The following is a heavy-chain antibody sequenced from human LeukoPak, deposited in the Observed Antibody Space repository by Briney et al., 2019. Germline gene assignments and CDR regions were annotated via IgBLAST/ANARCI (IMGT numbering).Heavy chain of an antibody. CDR2: ISSSSSYI. V-gene: IGHV3-21*01. CDR3: ARDFRKYSSSLPTFDP. CDR1: GFTFSSYS. Sequence: KAGGSLRLSCAASGFTFSSYSMNWVRQAPGKGLEWVSSISSSSSYIYYADSVKGRFTISRDNAKNSLYLQMNSLRAEDTAVYYCARDFRKYSSSLPTFDPWGQGTLVTVSS. D-gene: IGHD6-6*01. J-gene: IGHJ5*02.